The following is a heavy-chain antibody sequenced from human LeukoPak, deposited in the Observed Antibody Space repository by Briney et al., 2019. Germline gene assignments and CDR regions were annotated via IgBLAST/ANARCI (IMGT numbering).Heavy chain of an antibody. V-gene: IGHV3-30-3*01. CDR3: ARDESSYGDNLEY. Sequence: GGSLRLSCAASGFTFSSYAMHWVRQAPGKGLEWVAVISYDGSNKYYADSVKGRFTISRDNSKNTLYLQMYSLRAEDTAVYYCARDESSYGDNLEYWGQGTLVTVSS. CDR1: GFTFSSYA. J-gene: IGHJ4*02. CDR2: ISYDGSNK. D-gene: IGHD5-18*01.